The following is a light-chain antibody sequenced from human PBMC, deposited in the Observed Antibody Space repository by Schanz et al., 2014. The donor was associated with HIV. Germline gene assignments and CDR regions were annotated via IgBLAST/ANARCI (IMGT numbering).Light chain of an antibody. J-gene: IGLJ3*02. CDR3: GTWDDSLNGWV. V-gene: IGLV1-44*01. CDR2: GTD. Sequence: QSVLTQPPSASGTPGQRVTISCSGSSSNIKMNAVNWYQHLPGAAPKLLIYGTDQRPSGVPDRVSGSRSGTSASLAISGLQSGDEADYYCGTWDDSLNGWVFGGGTKLTVL. CDR1: SSNIKMNA.